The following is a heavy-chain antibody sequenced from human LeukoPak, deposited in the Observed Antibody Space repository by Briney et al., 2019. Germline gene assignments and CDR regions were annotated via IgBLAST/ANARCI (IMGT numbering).Heavy chain of an antibody. CDR1: GFTFSTYN. D-gene: IGHD3-10*01. J-gene: IGHJ5*02. CDR3: AREDDGSGSYYNVPWFDP. Sequence: GGSLRPSCAASGFTFSTYNMNWVRQAPGKGLEWVSYISSSSSTIYYADSVKGRFTISRDNAKNSLFLQMNSLRDEDTAVYYCAREDDGSGSYYNVPWFDPWGQGTLVTVSS. V-gene: IGHV3-48*02. CDR2: ISSSSSTI.